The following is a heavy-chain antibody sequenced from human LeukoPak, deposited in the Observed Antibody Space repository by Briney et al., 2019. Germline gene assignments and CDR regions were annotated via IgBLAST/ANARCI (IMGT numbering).Heavy chain of an antibody. Sequence: GRSLRLSCAASGFTFSSYAMTWVRQAPGKGLEWVSATSGSGDNTYHADSVKGRFTISRDNSKNTLYLQMNSLRVEDTAVYYCARRITVAGIIFDYWGQGTLVTVSS. CDR2: TSGSGDNT. D-gene: IGHD6-19*01. CDR3: ARRITVAGIIFDY. CDR1: GFTFSSYA. J-gene: IGHJ4*02. V-gene: IGHV3-23*01.